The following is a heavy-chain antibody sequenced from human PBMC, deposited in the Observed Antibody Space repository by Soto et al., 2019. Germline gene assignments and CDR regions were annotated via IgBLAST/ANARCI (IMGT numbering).Heavy chain of an antibody. D-gene: IGHD2-2*01. CDR2: IVVGSGNT. V-gene: IGHV1-58*02. J-gene: IGHJ3*02. CDR3: AAELSYDIVVVPAATGAFDI. Sequence: ASVKVSCKASGFTFTSSAMQWVRQARGQRLEWIGWIVVGSGNTNYAQKFQERVTITRDMSTSTAYMELSSLRSEDTAVYYCAAELSYDIVVVPAATGAFDIWGQGTMVTVSS. CDR1: GFTFTSSA.